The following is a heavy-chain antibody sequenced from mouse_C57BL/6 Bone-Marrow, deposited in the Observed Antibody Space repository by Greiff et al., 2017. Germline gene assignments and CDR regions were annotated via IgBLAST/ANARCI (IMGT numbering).Heavy chain of an antibody. D-gene: IGHD2-1*01. CDR3: ARLGNSAWFAY. V-gene: IGHV5-6*01. CDR2: ISSGGSYT. J-gene: IGHJ3*01. CDR1: GFTFSSYG. Sequence: EVQLQESGGDLVKPGGSLKLSCAASGFTFSSYGMSWVRQTPDKRLEWVATISSGGSYTYYPDSVKGRFPISRDNAKNTLYLQMSSLKSEDTAMYYCARLGNSAWFAYWGQGTLVTVSA.